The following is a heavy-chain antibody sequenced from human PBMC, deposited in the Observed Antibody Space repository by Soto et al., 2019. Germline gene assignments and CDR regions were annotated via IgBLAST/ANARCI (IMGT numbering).Heavy chain of an antibody. Sequence: ESGGGVVQPGRSLRLSCAASGFTFSSYGMHWVRQAPGKGLEWVAVISYDGSNKYYADSVKGRFTISRDNSKNTLYLQMNSLRAEDTAVYYCAKDRFSVRGVNHLDYWGQGTLVTVSS. CDR2: ISYDGSNK. D-gene: IGHD3-10*01. V-gene: IGHV3-30*18. CDR3: AKDRFSVRGVNHLDY. J-gene: IGHJ4*02. CDR1: GFTFSSYG.